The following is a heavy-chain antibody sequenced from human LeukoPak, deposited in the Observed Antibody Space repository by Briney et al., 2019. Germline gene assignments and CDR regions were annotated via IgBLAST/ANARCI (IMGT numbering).Heavy chain of an antibody. CDR3: ARVPGGARAIDSSGWSQTD. D-gene: IGHD6-19*01. CDR1: GYTFTTYG. CDR2: ISTDNGDT. Sequence: GASVKVSCKSSGYTFTTYGITWVRQAPGQGLEWMGWISTDNGDTNYAQKLQGRVTMTTDTSTSTAYMELRSLRSDDTAVYYCARVPGGARAIDSSGWSQTDWGQGTLVTVSS. J-gene: IGHJ4*02. V-gene: IGHV1-18*01.